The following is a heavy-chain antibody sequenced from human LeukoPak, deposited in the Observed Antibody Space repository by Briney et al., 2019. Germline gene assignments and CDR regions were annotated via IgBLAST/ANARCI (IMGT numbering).Heavy chain of an antibody. D-gene: IGHD2-15*01. V-gene: IGHV3-23*01. CDR2: LSGSGIST. J-gene: IGHJ4*02. CDR1: GFTFSNYA. Sequence: GGSLRLSCAASGFTFSNYAMSWVRQAPGKGLEWVSALSGSGISTHYADSVKGRFTISRDISKNTLFLQMNSLRAEDTAIYYCAKYLCGGGNCYSGYYSWGQGTLVTVSS. CDR3: AKYLCGGGNCYSGYYS.